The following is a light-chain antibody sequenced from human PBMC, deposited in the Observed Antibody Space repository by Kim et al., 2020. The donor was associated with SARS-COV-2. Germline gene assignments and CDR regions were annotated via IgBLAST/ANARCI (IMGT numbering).Light chain of an antibody. CDR1: QSISIY. V-gene: IGKV1-39*01. J-gene: IGKJ4*01. CDR3: QQSFSTPS. Sequence: DTQMTQSPSSLSASVGDRVTISCRASQSISIYLNWYQQKPGKAPKLVIYAASILQTGVPSRFSGSGSGTEFTLTISSLQPEDFATYFCQQSFSTPSFGGGTKVDIK. CDR2: AAS.